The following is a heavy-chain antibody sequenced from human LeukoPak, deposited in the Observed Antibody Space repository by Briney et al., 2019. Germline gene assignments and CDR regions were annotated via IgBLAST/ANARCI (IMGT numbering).Heavy chain of an antibody. CDR3: ARRRYYDGSGYLE. CDR2: IYYSGRT. CDR1: GDSVSRSDSY. D-gene: IGHD3-22*01. V-gene: IGHV4-39*01. Sequence: SETLSLTCSVSGDSVSRSDSYWNWIRQPPGKGLQWIGTIYYSGRTYYSPSLKSRVTMSVDTSNNQFSLNLRSVTAADTAVYYCARRRYYDGSGYLEWGQGTLLSVSS. J-gene: IGHJ1*01.